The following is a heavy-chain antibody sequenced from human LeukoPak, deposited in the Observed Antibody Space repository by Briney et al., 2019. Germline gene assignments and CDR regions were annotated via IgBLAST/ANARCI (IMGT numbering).Heavy chain of an antibody. Sequence: PSETLSLTCTVSGYSISSGYYWGWIRQPPGKGLEWIGSIYHSGRTFYNPSLKSRVTISVDTSKNQFSLKLNSVIAADTAVYYCARATAAPSSYFFDHWGQGTLVTVSS. D-gene: IGHD6-25*01. CDR2: IYHSGRT. J-gene: IGHJ4*02. CDR1: GYSISSGYY. CDR3: ARATAAPSSYFFDH. V-gene: IGHV4-38-2*02.